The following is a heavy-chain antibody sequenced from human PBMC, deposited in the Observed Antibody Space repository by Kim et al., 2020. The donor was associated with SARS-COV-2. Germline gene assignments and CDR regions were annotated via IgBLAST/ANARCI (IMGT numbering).Heavy chain of an antibody. D-gene: IGHD3-10*01. Sequence: SETLSLTCTVSGGSISSGDYYWSWIRQPPGKGLEWIGYIYYSGSTYYNPSLKSRVTISVDTSKNQFSLKLSSVTAADTAVYYCARVSINYYGSGSHRAGYYYYYMDVWGKGTTVTVSS. CDR3: ARVSINYYGSGSHRAGYYYYYMDV. V-gene: IGHV4-30-4*01. CDR1: GGSISSGDYY. CDR2: IYYSGST. J-gene: IGHJ6*03.